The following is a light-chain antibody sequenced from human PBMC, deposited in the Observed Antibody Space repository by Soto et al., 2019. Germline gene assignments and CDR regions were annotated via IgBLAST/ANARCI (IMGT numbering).Light chain of an antibody. CDR1: NIGAKV. J-gene: IGLJ2*01. Sequence: SYELTQPPSVSVAPGQTARITCGGNNIGAKVVHWYQQKKPGQAPVLVVFDDRARPSTIPERFSGSNSGNTATLTISRVEAWDEADYYCQVWHSTSVRVFGGGTKVAVL. V-gene: IGLV3-21*02. CDR3: QVWHSTSVRV. CDR2: DDR.